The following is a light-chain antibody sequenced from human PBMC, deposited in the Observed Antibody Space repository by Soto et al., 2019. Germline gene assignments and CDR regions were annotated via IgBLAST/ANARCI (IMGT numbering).Light chain of an antibody. Sequence: DIQMTQSPSTLSASVGDGITISCRASQRINSWLAWYQQKPGKAPKLLIFDASTLESGVPSRFSGSGSGTEFTLTISSLQPDDFAAYYCQQYSSYWTFGQGTKVDIK. CDR2: DAS. CDR3: QQYSSYWT. V-gene: IGKV1-5*01. J-gene: IGKJ1*01. CDR1: QRINSW.